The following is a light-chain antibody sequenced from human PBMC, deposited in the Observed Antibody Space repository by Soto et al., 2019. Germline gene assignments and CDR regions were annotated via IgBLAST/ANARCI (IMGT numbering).Light chain of an antibody. J-gene: IGKJ3*01. Sequence: EIVLTQSPGTLSLSPGERATLSCRASQSVSSSYLAWYQQKPGQAPRLLIYGASGRATGIPDRFSGSGSGTDFTLTISRLEPEDFAGYYCQQYGSSRGFTFGPGTKVDIK. V-gene: IGKV3-20*01. CDR2: GAS. CDR1: QSVSSSY. CDR3: QQYGSSRGFT.